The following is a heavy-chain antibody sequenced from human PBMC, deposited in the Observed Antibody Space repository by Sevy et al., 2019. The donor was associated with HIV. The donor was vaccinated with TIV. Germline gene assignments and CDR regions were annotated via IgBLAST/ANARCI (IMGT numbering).Heavy chain of an antibody. CDR2: IYYSGST. D-gene: IGHD4-17*01. V-gene: IGHV4-59*01. J-gene: IGHJ6*03. CDR1: GGSISSYY. Sequence: SETLSLTCTVSGGSISSYYRSWIRQPPGKGLEWIGYIYYSGSTNYNPSLKSRVTISVDTSKNQFSLKLSSVTAADTAVYYCARDRMTTRGGMDVWGKGTTVTVSS. CDR3: ARDRMTTRGGMDV.